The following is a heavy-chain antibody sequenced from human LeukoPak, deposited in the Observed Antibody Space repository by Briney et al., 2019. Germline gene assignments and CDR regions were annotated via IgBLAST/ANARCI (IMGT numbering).Heavy chain of an antibody. V-gene: IGHV3-9*01. CDR3: ARDATITMILGYFDD. Sequence: GRSLRLSCAASGFTFDDHAMPWVRQGPGKGLEWVSGISWNSGSIGYADSVKGRFTIYRDNAKNSLHLQMNSLRAEDTAMYYCARDATITMILGYFDDWGQGTLVTVSS. CDR2: ISWNSGSI. CDR1: GFTFDDHA. D-gene: IGHD3-10*01. J-gene: IGHJ4*02.